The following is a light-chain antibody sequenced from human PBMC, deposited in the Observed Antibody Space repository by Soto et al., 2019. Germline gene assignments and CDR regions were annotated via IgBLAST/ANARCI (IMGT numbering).Light chain of an antibody. V-gene: IGLV2-14*01. Sequence: QSALTQPASVSGSPGQSITISCTGTSNDIGTYNYVSWYQQHPGKPPKLMLYDVSYRPSGVSNRFSGSKSGNTASLTISGLQAEDEADYYCSSYTSSSTLVVFGGGTKVTVL. CDR1: SNDIGTYNY. CDR3: SSYTSSSTLVV. J-gene: IGLJ2*01. CDR2: DVS.